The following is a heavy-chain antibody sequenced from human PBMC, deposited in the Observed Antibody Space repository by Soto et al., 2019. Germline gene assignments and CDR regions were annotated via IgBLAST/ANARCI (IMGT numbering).Heavy chain of an antibody. CDR1: GFTFSSYW. Sequence: GGSLRLSCAASGFTFSSYWMSWVRQAPGKGLEWVANIKQDGSEKYYVDSVKGRFTISRDNAKNSLYLQMNSLRAEDTAVYYCARDPPATRHGMDVWGQGTTVTVSS. CDR2: IKQDGSEK. CDR3: ARDPPATRHGMDV. J-gene: IGHJ6*02. V-gene: IGHV3-7*03.